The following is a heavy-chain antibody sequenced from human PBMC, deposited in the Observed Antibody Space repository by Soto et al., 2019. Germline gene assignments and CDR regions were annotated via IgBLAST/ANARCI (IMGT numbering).Heavy chain of an antibody. Sequence: QVQLVQSGAEVKKPGASVKVSCKASGYTFTSYGISWVRQAPGQGLEWMGWISAYNGNTNYAQKLQGRVNMTTDTSTSTAYMELRSLRSDDTAVYYCARDADIVVVPAAYRSLNYWGQGTLVTVSS. V-gene: IGHV1-18*01. CDR3: ARDADIVVVPAAYRSLNY. J-gene: IGHJ4*02. D-gene: IGHD2-2*01. CDR1: GYTFTSYG. CDR2: ISAYNGNT.